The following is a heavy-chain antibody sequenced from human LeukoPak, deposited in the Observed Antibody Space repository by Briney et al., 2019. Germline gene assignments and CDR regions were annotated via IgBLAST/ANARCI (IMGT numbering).Heavy chain of an antibody. J-gene: IGHJ4*02. CDR2: IGGRDGST. CDR3: AKGHYYGSGSLDY. CDR1: GFTFSSYG. V-gene: IGHV3-23*01. D-gene: IGHD3-10*01. Sequence: GGSLRLSCAASGFTFSSYGMSWVRQAPGKGLEWVSVIGGRDGSTYYADSVKGRFTISRDNSKNTLYVQMNSLRAEDTAVYYCAKGHYYGSGSLDYWGQGILVTVSS.